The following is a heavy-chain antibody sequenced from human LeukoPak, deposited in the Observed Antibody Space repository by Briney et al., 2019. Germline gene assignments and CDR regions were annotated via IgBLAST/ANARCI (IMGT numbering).Heavy chain of an antibody. Sequence: GGSLRLSCAASGFTFSNYWMHWVRQAPGKGLVWVSRIKSDGSRTDYADSVKGRFTISRDNAKNTLYLQMNSLRAEDTAVYYCARVIRSQWLGGGYFDYWGQGTLVTVSS. CDR3: ARVIRSQWLGGGYFDY. CDR2: IKSDGSRT. V-gene: IGHV3-74*01. J-gene: IGHJ4*02. D-gene: IGHD6-19*01. CDR1: GFTFSNYW.